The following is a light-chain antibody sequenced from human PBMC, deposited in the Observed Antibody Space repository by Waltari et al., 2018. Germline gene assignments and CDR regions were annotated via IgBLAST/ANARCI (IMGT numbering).Light chain of an antibody. J-gene: IGLJ3*02. CDR2: VNSDGSH. Sequence: QLVLTQSPSASASLGASVKLTCTLSSGHSSNIIAWLQQQPEKGPRYLMKVNSDGSHSKGADIPDRFSGSSSGAERYLTISSVQSEDEADYYCQTGGHGTWVFGGGTTLTVL. CDR3: QTGGHGTWV. CDR1: SGHSSNI. V-gene: IGLV4-69*01.